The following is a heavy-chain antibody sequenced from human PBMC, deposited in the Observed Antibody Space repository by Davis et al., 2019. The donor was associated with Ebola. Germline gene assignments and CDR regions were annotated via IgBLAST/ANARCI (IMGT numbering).Heavy chain of an antibody. Sequence: SGPTLVKPTQTLTLTCTFSGFSLSTSGMCVSWIRQPPGKALEWLALIDWDDDKYYSTSLKTRLTISKETSKNQVVLTMTNMDPVDTATYYCARIPGQNYYYGMDVWGQGTTVTVSS. CDR3: ARIPGQNYYYGMDV. J-gene: IGHJ6*02. V-gene: IGHV2-70*01. CDR1: GFSLSTSGMC. CDR2: IDWDDDK.